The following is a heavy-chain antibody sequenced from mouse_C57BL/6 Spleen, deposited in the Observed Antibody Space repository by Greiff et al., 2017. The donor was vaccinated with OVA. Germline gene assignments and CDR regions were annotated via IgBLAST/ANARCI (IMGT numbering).Heavy chain of an antibody. Sequence: VQLQQSGAELVRPGASVKLSCTASGFNIKDDYMHWVKQRPEQGLEWIGWIDPENGDTEYASKFQGKATITADTSSNTAYRQLSSLTSEDTAVYYGTTDGSSQYYFDYWGQGTTLTVSS. D-gene: IGHD1-1*01. J-gene: IGHJ2*01. CDR3: TTDGSSQYYFDY. V-gene: IGHV14-4*01. CDR1: GFNIKDDY. CDR2: IDPENGDT.